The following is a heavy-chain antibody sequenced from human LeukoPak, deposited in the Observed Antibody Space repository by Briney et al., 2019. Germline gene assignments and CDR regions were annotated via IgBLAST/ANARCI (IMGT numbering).Heavy chain of an antibody. CDR2: ISGSGGST. CDR1: GFTFSSYA. D-gene: IGHD3-10*01. CDR3: AKLYGSGIPVDY. J-gene: IGHJ4*02. V-gene: IGHV3-23*01. Sequence: GGSLRLSCAASGFTFSSYAMSWVRQAPGKGLEWVSAISGSGGSTYYADSVKGRFTISRGNSKNTLYLQMNSLRAEDTAVYYRAKLYGSGIPVDYWGQGTLVTVSS.